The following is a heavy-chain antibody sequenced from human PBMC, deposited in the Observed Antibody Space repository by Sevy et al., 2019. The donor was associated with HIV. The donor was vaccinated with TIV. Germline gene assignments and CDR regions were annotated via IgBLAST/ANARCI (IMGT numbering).Heavy chain of an antibody. CDR3: AKEFWGPEY. V-gene: IGHV3-7*01. J-gene: IGHJ4*02. CDR1: GFTFGNSW. D-gene: IGHD7-27*01. CDR2: IKEDGSQK. Sequence: GESLKISCAASGFTFGNSWMTWVRQAPGKGLEWVANIKEDGSQKNYVESLKGRFTISRDNAKNSLYLQMNSLRAEDTAVYYCAKEFWGPEYWGQGTLVTVSS.